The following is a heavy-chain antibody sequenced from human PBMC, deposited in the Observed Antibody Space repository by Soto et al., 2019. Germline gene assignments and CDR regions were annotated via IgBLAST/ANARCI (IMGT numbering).Heavy chain of an antibody. Sequence: QVQLQQWGAGLLKPSETLSLTCAVYGGSFSGYYWCWIRQPPGKGLEWIGEINPSGRTNYNPSLNSRVNIPVHASNNKFSLKLSSVTAADPAVYYWANGHARFDPWGQGNLVTVSP. CDR3: ANGHARFDP. CDR2: INPSGRT. J-gene: IGHJ5*02. V-gene: IGHV4-34*01. CDR1: GGSFSGYY.